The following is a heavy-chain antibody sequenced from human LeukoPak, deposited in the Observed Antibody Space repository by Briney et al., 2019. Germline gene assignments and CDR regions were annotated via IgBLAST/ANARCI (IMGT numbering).Heavy chain of an antibody. CDR3: ARGECGGSCYPISRYYYYYMDV. V-gene: IGHV1-69*06. Sequence: GASVKVSCKASGGTFSSYAISWVRQAPGQGLEWMGGIIPICGSANYAQKFQGRVTITADKSTSTAYMELSRLRSEDTAVYYCARGECGGSCYPISRYYYYYMDVWGKGTTVTISS. CDR1: GGTFSSYA. D-gene: IGHD2-15*01. J-gene: IGHJ6*03. CDR2: IIPICGSA.